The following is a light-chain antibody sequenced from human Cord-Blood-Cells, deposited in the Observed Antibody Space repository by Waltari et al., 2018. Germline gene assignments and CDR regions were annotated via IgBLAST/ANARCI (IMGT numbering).Light chain of an antibody. Sequence: QSVLTQPPSASGNPGQRVTITCFGSSSNIGSNYVYWSQQHPATAPKLLIYRKNQRPSGVPDRFSGSKSGTSASLAISWLRSEDEADYYCAAWDDSLSGWVFGGGTKLTVL. CDR2: RKN. CDR3: AAWDDSLSGWV. CDR1: SSNIGSNY. V-gene: IGLV1-47*01. J-gene: IGLJ3*02.